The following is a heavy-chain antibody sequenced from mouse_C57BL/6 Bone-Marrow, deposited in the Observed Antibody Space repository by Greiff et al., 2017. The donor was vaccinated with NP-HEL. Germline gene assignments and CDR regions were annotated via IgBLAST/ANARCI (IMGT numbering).Heavy chain of an antibody. J-gene: IGHJ4*01. D-gene: IGHD2-4*01. CDR2: INYDGSST. Sequence: DVQLVESEGGLVQPGSSMKLSCTTSGFTFSDYYMAWVRQVPEKGLDWVANINYDGSSTYYLDPLKSRFIISRDNAKNILYLQMSSLKSEDTATYYCAREGGLRRRTYAMDYWGQGTSVTVSS. CDR1: GFTFSDYY. V-gene: IGHV5-16*01. CDR3: AREGGLRRRTYAMDY.